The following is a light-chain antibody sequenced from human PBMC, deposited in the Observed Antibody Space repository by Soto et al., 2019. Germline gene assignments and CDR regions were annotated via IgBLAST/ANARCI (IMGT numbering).Light chain of an antibody. Sequence: EIVMTQYPATLSVSPGGRATLSCRASQSISGTLAWYQQKPGLAPRLLIYDASSRATGIPDRFSGSGSGTEFTLTISRLENEDFAVYYCHHYGTSPWTFGQGTKVDIK. CDR1: QSISGT. CDR3: HHYGTSPWT. J-gene: IGKJ1*01. V-gene: IGKV3D-15*01. CDR2: DAS.